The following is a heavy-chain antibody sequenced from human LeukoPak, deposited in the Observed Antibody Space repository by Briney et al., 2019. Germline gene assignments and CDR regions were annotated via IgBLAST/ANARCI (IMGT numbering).Heavy chain of an antibody. V-gene: IGHV1-2*06. J-gene: IGHJ5*02. CDR2: INPNSGGT. CDR1: GYTFTGYY. D-gene: IGHD2-21*02. Sequence: ASVKVSCKASGYTFTGYYMHWVRQAPGQGLEWMGRINPNSGGTNYAQKFQGRVTMTRDTSISTAYMELSRLRSDDTAVYYCARGTGDCCGYNWFDPWGQGTLVTVSS. CDR3: ARGTGDCCGYNWFDP.